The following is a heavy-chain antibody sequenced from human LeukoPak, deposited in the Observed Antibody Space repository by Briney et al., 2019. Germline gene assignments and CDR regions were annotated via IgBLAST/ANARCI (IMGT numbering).Heavy chain of an antibody. CDR3: ARGYYDTSAYSNPFDF. D-gene: IGHD3-22*01. CDR1: GGSISNYY. J-gene: IGHJ4*02. V-gene: IGHV4-4*09. Sequence: SETLSLTCTVSGGSISNYYWSWIRQTPGKGLEWIGYIHTSGSTYYNPSLKSRVTISVDTSKNQSSLKLTSVTAADTAVYYCARGYYDTSAYSNPFDFWGQGTLVTVSS. CDR2: IHTSGST.